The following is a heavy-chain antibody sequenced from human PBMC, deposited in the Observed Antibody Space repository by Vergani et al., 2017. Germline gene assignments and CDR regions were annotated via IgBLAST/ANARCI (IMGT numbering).Heavy chain of an antibody. V-gene: IGHV5-51*01. Sequence: EVQLVQSGAEVKKPGESLKISCQISGYSFTNYWIGCVPQMPGKGLELMVIIHPADSDTRYSPSFQGQVTISVDKYISTAYLQRSSLRDSDSAMYYCARLYGRDSSGSKYFDYWGQGTLVTVSS. J-gene: IGHJ4*02. CDR1: GYSFTNYW. D-gene: IGHD3-22*01. CDR2: IHPADSDT. CDR3: ARLYGRDSSGSKYFDY.